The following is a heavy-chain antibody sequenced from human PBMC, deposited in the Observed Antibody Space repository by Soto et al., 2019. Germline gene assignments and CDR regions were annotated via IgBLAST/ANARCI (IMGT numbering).Heavy chain of an antibody. J-gene: IGHJ6*02. Sequence: GGSLRLSCAASGFTFSSYAMSWVRQAPGKGLEWVSAISGSGGSTYYADSVKGRFTISRDNSKNTLYLQMNSLRAEDTAVYYCAKDNGYYDSSGYIYYYYGMDVWGQGTTVTVSS. D-gene: IGHD3-22*01. CDR1: GFTFSSYA. CDR3: AKDNGYYDSSGYIYYYYGMDV. V-gene: IGHV3-23*01. CDR2: ISGSGGST.